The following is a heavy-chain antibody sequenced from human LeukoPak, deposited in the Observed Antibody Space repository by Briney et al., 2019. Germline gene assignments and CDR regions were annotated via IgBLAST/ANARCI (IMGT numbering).Heavy chain of an antibody. CDR1: GGSISSYQ. D-gene: IGHD4-23*01. J-gene: IGHJ4*02. Sequence: SETLSLTCTVSGGSISSYQWSWIRQPPGKGLEWIGNIYYSGSTNYNPSLKSRVIISVDTSKNQFSLKLSPVTAADTAVYYCARVGVDYSGNIIKYFFDYWGQGTLVTVSS. CDR3: ARVGVDYSGNIIKYFFDY. V-gene: IGHV4-59*01. CDR2: IYYSGST.